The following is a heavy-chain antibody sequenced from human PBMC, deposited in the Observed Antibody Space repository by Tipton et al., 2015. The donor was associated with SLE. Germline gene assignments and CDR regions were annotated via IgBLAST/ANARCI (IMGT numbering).Heavy chain of an antibody. Sequence: LRLSCAVYGGSFSGYYWSWIRQPPGKGLEWIGEINHSGSTNYNPSLKSRVTISVDTSKNQFSLKLSSVTAADTAVYYCATRRYDFWSGYQYYFDYWGQGTLVTVSS. CDR2: INHSGST. D-gene: IGHD3-3*01. V-gene: IGHV4-34*01. CDR3: ATRRYDFWSGYQYYFDY. CDR1: GGSFSGYY. J-gene: IGHJ4*02.